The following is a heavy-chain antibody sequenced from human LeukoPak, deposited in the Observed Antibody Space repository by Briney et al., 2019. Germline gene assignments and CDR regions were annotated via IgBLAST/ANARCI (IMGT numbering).Heavy chain of an antibody. CDR2: IYPGDSDT. V-gene: IGHV5-51*01. D-gene: IGHD2-15*01. J-gene: IGHJ4*02. Sequence: GESLKISCQGSGYSFTSYWIGWGRQMPGKGLEWMGIIYPGDSDTRYSPSFQGQVTISADKSISTAYLQWSSLKASDTAMYYCARLEYCSGGSCYSTNWGQGTLVTVSS. CDR1: GYSFTSYW. CDR3: ARLEYCSGGSCYSTN.